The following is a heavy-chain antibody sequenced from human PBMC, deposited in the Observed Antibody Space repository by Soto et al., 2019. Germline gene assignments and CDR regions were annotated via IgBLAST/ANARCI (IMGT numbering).Heavy chain of an antibody. J-gene: IGHJ3*02. CDR1: GFTFSSYA. CDR2: ISYDGSNK. D-gene: IGHD3-22*01. CDR3: AKSRITMIVVESFDI. Sequence: QVQLVESGGGVVQPGRSLRLSCAASGFTFSSYAMHWVRQAPGKGLEWVAVISYDGSNKYYADSVKGRFTISRDNSKNTVYLQMNSLRAEDTAVYYCAKSRITMIVVESFDIWGQGTMVTVSS. V-gene: IGHV3-30-3*02.